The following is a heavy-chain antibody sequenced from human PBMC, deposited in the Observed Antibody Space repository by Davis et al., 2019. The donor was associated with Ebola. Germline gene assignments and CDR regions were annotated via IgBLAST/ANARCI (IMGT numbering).Heavy chain of an antibody. Sequence: ESLKISCAASGFISSSYWMHWVRQAPGKGLVYVSRISSDGGITSYADSVKGRFTISRDNAKSTLYLQMNSLTAEDTAVYYCVRTTYGAPEYWGQGTLVTVSS. V-gene: IGHV3-74*01. D-gene: IGHD4-17*01. CDR3: VRTTYGAPEY. J-gene: IGHJ4*02. CDR1: GFISSSYW. CDR2: ISSDGGIT.